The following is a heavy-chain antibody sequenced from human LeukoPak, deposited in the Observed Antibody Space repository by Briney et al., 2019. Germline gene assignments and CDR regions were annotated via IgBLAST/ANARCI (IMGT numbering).Heavy chain of an antibody. V-gene: IGHV4-61*08. D-gene: IGHD2-8*02. CDR2: IYYSGST. CDR1: GGSISSGDYY. Sequence: SETLSLTCTVSGGSISSGDYYWSWIRQPPGKGLEWIGYIYYSGSTNFNPSLKSRLTISVDTSKNQFSLKLDSVTAADTAVYYCARQPSLRVDYYYGMDVWGQGTTVTVSS. CDR3: ARQPSLRVDYYYGMDV. J-gene: IGHJ6*02.